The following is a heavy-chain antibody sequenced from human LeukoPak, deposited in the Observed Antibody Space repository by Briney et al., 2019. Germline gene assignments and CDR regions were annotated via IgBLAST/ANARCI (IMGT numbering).Heavy chain of an antibody. CDR1: GFTFNTYW. CDR2: INQDRSGK. V-gene: IGHV3-7*01. CDR3: ARGQGDY. Sequence: PGGPLRLSCAASGFTFNTYWMHWPRQAPGKGLEWVANINQDRSGKYYVEYLNGRFTISRDNAKNSLYLPMNSLRAEDTAVYYCARGQGDYWGQGTLVTVSS. J-gene: IGHJ4*02.